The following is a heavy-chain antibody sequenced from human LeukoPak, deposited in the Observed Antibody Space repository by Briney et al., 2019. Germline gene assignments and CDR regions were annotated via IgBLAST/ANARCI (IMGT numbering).Heavy chain of an antibody. J-gene: IGHJ4*02. CDR2: IYHSGST. CDR1: GYSISSGYY. CDR3: ARGYHSPHYYGSGSYPPAYFSY. Sequence: SETLSLTCTVSGYSISSGYYWGWIRQPPGKGLEWIGSIYHSGSTYYNPSLKSRVTISIDTSKNQFSLKLSSVTAADTAVYYCARGYHSPHYYGSGSYPPAYFSYWGQGTLVTVSS. V-gene: IGHV4-38-2*02. D-gene: IGHD3-10*01.